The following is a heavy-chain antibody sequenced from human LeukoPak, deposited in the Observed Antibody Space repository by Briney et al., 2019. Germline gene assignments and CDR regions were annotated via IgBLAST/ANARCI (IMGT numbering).Heavy chain of an antibody. D-gene: IGHD4-23*01. CDR1: GGSISSSSSIC. V-gene: IGHV4-4*02. J-gene: IGHJ4*02. Sequence: SEALSLTCAVSGGSISSSSSICWTWVRQPPGEGLEWIGEIYHNGATNYNPSLKSRVTMLLDKSKNQFFLKLNSVTAADTAVYYCARNGGNSDYDYWGQGTLVTVSS. CDR3: ARNGGNSDYDY. CDR2: IYHNGAT.